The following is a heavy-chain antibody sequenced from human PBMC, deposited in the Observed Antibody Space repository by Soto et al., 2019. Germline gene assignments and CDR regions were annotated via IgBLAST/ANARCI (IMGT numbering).Heavy chain of an antibody. Sequence: SVKVSCKASGFTFTSSAVQWVRQARGQRLEWIGWIVVGSGNTNYAQKFQERVTITRDMSTSTAYMELSSLRSEDTAVYYCAADQAYCGGDCYSHAFDYYYYGMDVWGQGTTVTVSS. J-gene: IGHJ6*02. CDR3: AADQAYCGGDCYSHAFDYYYYGMDV. V-gene: IGHV1-58*01. CDR2: IVVGSGNT. D-gene: IGHD2-21*02. CDR1: GFTFTSSA.